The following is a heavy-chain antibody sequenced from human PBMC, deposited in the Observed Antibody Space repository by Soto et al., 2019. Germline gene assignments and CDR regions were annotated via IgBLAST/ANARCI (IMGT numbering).Heavy chain of an antibody. CDR1: GYTFTGYY. CDR2: INPNSGGT. CDR3: ARDLGYCSSTSCTYYFDY. D-gene: IGHD2-2*01. Sequence: ASVKVSCKASGYTFTGYYMHWVRQAPGQGLEWMGWINPNSGGTNYAQKFQGRVTMTRDTSISTAYMELSRLRSDDTAVYYCARDLGYCSSTSCTYYFDYWGQGTLVTSPQ. V-gene: IGHV1-2*02. J-gene: IGHJ4*02.